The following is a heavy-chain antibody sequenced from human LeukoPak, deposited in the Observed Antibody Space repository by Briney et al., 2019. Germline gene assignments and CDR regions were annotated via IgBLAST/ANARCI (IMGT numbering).Heavy chain of an antibody. D-gene: IGHD2-2*01. Sequence: GASVKVSCKASGYTFTSYAISWVRQAPGQGLEWMGGIIPIFGTANYAQKFQGRVTITTDESTSTAYMELSSLRSEDTAVYYCARNDPGYCSSTSCLDYWGQGTLVTVSS. CDR2: IIPIFGTA. J-gene: IGHJ4*02. V-gene: IGHV1-69*05. CDR1: GYTFTSYA. CDR3: ARNDPGYCSSTSCLDY.